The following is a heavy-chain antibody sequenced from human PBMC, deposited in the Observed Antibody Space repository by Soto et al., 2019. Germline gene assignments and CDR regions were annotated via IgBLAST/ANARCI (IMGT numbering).Heavy chain of an antibody. V-gene: IGHV3-23*01. D-gene: IGHD2-2*01. Sequence: GGSLRLSCAASGFTFSSYAMSWVRQAPGKGLEWVSAISGSGGSTYYADSVKGRFTISRDNSKNTLYLQMNSLRAEDTAVYYCAKTSGRFYYYGMDVWGQGTTVTVSS. CDR2: ISGSGGST. J-gene: IGHJ6*02. CDR1: GFTFSSYA. CDR3: AKTSGRFYYYGMDV.